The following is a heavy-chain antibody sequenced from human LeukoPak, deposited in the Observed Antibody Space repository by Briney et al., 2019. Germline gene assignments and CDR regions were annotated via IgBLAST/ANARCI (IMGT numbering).Heavy chain of an antibody. J-gene: IGHJ4*02. Sequence: PSETLSLTCTVSGGSISSYYWSWIRQPAGKGLKWIGHIYTSGSTNYKPSLKSRVTMSVDTSKNQFSLKLSSVTAADTAVYYCARAGYYYDSSGYNFDYWGQGTLVTVSS. CDR1: GGSISSYY. D-gene: IGHD3-22*01. CDR3: ARAGYYYDSSGYNFDY. CDR2: IYTSGST. V-gene: IGHV4-4*07.